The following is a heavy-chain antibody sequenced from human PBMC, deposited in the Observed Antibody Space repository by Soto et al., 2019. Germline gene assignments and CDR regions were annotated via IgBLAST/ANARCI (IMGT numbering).Heavy chain of an antibody. CDR2: ISTSGTT. D-gene: IGHD6-19*01. Sequence: SETLSLTCTVSVASISSYFWTWIRQPAGKGLDWIGRISTSGTTNYNPSLKSRVTMSVDTSKNHFPLNLSSVTAADTAVYYCAREAGPDRWFDPWGQGTLVTVSS. V-gene: IGHV4-4*07. J-gene: IGHJ5*02. CDR3: AREAGPDRWFDP. CDR1: VASISSYF.